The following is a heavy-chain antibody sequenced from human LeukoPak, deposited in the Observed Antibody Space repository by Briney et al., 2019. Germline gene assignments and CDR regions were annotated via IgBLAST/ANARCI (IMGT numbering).Heavy chain of an antibody. J-gene: IGHJ4*02. D-gene: IGHD4-17*01. CDR1: GYTFTSYG. Sequence: ASVKVSCRASGYTFTSYGISWVRQAPGQGLEWMGWISAYSGNTNYAQKLQGRVTMTTDTSTSTAYMELRSLRSDDTAVYYCARDPTVTSNGLSDYWGQGTLVTVSS. CDR2: ISAYSGNT. V-gene: IGHV1-18*01. CDR3: ARDPTVTSNGLSDY.